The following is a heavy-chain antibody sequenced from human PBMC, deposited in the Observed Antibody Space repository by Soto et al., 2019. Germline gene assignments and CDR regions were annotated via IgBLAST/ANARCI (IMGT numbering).Heavy chain of an antibody. J-gene: IGHJ6*02. CDR1: GGTFSSYA. Sequence: QVQLVQSGAEVKKPGSSVKVSCKASGGTFSSYAISWVRQAPGQGLEWMGGIIPISETTNYAQKIQGRVTITADESKSTAYMELSNLRSEDTAVYYCARSQVSSTSLEIYYYYYYGMDVWGQGTTVTVSS. CDR3: ARSQVSSTSLEIYYYYYYGMDV. CDR2: IIPISETT. D-gene: IGHD2-2*01. V-gene: IGHV1-69*01.